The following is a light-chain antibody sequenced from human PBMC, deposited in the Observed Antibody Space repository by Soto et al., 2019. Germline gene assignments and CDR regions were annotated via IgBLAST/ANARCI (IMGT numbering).Light chain of an antibody. J-gene: IGLJ1*01. CDR1: SSDVGGYNY. V-gene: IGLV2-14*01. CDR2: EVS. CDR3: SSHTSTSTPCV. Sequence: QSVLTQPASVSGSPGQSITISCTGTSSDVGGYNYVSWYQLHPGKAPKLIIYEVSHRPSGASNHFSGYKSGNTASLTISGLQAEDEADYYCSSHTSTSTPCVFGTGTKVTVL.